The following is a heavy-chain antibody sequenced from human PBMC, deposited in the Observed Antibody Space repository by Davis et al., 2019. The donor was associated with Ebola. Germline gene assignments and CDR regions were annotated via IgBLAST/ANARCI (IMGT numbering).Heavy chain of an antibody. CDR2: IKQDGSEK. Sequence: PGGSLRLSCAASGFTFSSYWMSWVRQAPGKGLEWVANIKQDGSEKYYVDSVKGRFTISRDNAKNSLYLQMNSLRAEDTAVYYCARDASYNRCSGGSCYVFSPDKLDYWGQGTLVTVSS. CDR3: ARDASYNRCSGGSCYVFSPDKLDY. D-gene: IGHD2-15*01. J-gene: IGHJ4*02. V-gene: IGHV3-7*03. CDR1: GFTFSSYW.